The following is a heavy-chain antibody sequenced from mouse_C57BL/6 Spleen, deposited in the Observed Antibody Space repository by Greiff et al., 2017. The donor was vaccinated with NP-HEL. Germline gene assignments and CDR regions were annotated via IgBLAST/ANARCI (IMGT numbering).Heavy chain of an antibody. CDR2: ISYDGSN. CDR1: GYSITSGYY. Sequence: DVKLQESGPGLVKPSQSLSLTCSVTGYSITSGYYWNWIRQFPGNKLEWMGYISYDGSNNYNPSLKNRISITRDTSKNQFFLKLNSVTTEDTATYYCARAHEDYAMDYWGQGTSVTVSS. CDR3: ARAHEDYAMDY. J-gene: IGHJ4*01. V-gene: IGHV3-6*01.